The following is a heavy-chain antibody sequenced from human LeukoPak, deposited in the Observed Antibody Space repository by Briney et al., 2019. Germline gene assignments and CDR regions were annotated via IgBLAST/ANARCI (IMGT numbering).Heavy chain of an antibody. CDR3: ARGARVTIFSRVRYYGMDV. CDR1: GFTFSSYA. D-gene: IGHD3-9*01. V-gene: IGHV3-23*01. CDR2: ISGSGGST. Sequence: GGSLRLSCAASGFTFSSYAMSWVRQAPGKGLEWVSAISGSGGSTYYADSVKGRFTISRDNAKNSLYLQMNSLRDEDTAVYYCARGARVTIFSRVRYYGMDVWGQGTTVTVSS. J-gene: IGHJ6*02.